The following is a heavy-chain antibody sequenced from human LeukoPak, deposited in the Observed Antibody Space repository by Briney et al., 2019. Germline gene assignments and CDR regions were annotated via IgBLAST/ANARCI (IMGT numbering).Heavy chain of an antibody. Sequence: PGGSLRLSCAASGFTFNSYEMNWVRQAPGKGLEWVSYISSSGSTIYYADSVKGRFTISRDNAKNSLYLQMNSLRAEDTAVYYCARRYCSSTSCLFDYWGQGTLVTVSS. CDR1: GFTFNSYE. CDR2: ISSSGSTI. V-gene: IGHV3-48*03. D-gene: IGHD2-2*01. J-gene: IGHJ4*02. CDR3: ARRYCSSTSCLFDY.